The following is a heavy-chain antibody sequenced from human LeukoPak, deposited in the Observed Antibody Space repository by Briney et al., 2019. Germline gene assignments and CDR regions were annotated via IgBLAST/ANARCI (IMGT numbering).Heavy chain of an antibody. J-gene: IGHJ4*02. CDR3: AKEGPIAVAGYFDH. V-gene: IGHV3-43*02. CDR2: ITGDGGSA. Sequence: GGSLRLSCAASGYTFEDYAMHWVRQAPGKGLEWVSLITGDGGSAFYAGSVKGRFTISRDNSKNSLYLQMNSLRTEDTALYYCAKEGPIAVAGYFDHWGQGTLVTVSS. CDR1: GYTFEDYA. D-gene: IGHD6-19*01.